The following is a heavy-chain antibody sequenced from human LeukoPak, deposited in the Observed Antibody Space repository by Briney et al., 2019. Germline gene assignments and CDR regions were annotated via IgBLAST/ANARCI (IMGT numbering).Heavy chain of an antibody. CDR2: ISGSGGST. CDR1: GFTFSSCA. D-gene: IGHD3-16*02. V-gene: IGHV3-23*01. Sequence: GGSLRLSCAASGFTFSSCAMSWVRQAPGKGLEWVSAISGSGGSTYYADSVKGRFTISRDNSKNTLYLQMNSLRAEDTAVYYCAKLHDYVWGSYRRNAFDIWGQGTMVTVSS. CDR3: AKLHDYVWGSYRRNAFDI. J-gene: IGHJ3*02.